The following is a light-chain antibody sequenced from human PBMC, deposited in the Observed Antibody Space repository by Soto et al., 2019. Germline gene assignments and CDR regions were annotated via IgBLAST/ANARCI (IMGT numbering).Light chain of an antibody. J-gene: IGKJ2*01. Sequence: EIVLTQSPATLSLSPGERATLSCRASQSVSSYLAWYQQKPGQAPRLLIYDASTRATGIPARFRGSGSGTDFPLSISSLEPEDFAVYYCQQRGYTFGQGTKLEIK. CDR2: DAS. V-gene: IGKV3-11*01. CDR1: QSVSSY. CDR3: QQRGYT.